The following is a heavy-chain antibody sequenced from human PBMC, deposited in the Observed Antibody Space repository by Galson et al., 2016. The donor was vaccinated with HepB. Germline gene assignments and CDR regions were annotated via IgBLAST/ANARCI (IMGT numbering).Heavy chain of an antibody. CDR2: FAPEDGET. J-gene: IGHJ4*02. D-gene: IGHD1-26*01. CDR1: GGRFSAYA. CDR3: CSGSYYSDY. V-gene: IGHV1-24*01. Sequence: SVKVSCKASGGRFSAYAMSWVRQAPGKGLEWMGGFAPEDGETIYAQEFQGRVTMTEDTSTDTAYMELSSLRSEDTAAYYCCSGSYYSDYWGQGTLVTVSS.